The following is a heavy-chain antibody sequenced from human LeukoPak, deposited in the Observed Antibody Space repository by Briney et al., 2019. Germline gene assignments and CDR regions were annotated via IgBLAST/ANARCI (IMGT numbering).Heavy chain of an antibody. CDR3: PRHLGTHTAPRFYAFDI. V-gene: IGHV4-39*01. CDR2: IYYGGTT. CDR1: GGSISSSTYY. J-gene: IGHJ3*02. Sequence: SETLSLTCTVSGGSISSSTYYWGWIRQPPGKGLEWIGSIYYGGTTYYNPSLKSRVTISVDASKNQLSLKLSSVTAADTAVYYCPRHLGTHTAPRFYAFDIWGQGTMVTVSS. D-gene: IGHD3-16*01.